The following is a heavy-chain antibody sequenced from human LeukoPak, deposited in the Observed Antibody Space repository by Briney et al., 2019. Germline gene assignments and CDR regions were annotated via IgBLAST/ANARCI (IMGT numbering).Heavy chain of an antibody. V-gene: IGHV3-23*01. J-gene: IGHJ3*02. CDR3: AKDRELLKHGDAFDI. D-gene: IGHD1-26*01. CDR2: ISGSGGST. Sequence: GGSLRLSCAASGFTFSSYGMSWVRQVPGKGLEWVSSISGSGGSTKYADSVKGRFTISRDNSKNTLYLQMNSLRAEDTAVYYCAKDRELLKHGDAFDIWGQGTMVTVSS. CDR1: GFTFSSYG.